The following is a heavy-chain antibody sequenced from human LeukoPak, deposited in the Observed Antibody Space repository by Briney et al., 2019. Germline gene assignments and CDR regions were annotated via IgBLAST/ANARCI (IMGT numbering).Heavy chain of an antibody. D-gene: IGHD3-22*01. CDR3: AKRGVVIRVILAGFPKKAYYFDS. Sequence: AGGSLRLSCAVSGITLSNYSMSWVRQAPGQGLEWVAGISDSGGSTNYSDSVKGRFTISRDNPKNTLYLQMNSLRGEDTVVYFCAKRGVVIRVILAGFPKKAYYFDSWGQGALVTVSS. J-gene: IGHJ4*02. CDR2: ISDSGGST. CDR1: GITLSNYS. V-gene: IGHV3-23*01.